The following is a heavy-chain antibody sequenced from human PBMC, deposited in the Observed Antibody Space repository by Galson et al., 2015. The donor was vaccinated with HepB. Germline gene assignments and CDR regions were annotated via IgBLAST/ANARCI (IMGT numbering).Heavy chain of an antibody. CDR2: INPSAGTT. Sequence: SCKASGYTFTSYYMHWVRQAPGQGLEWMGVINPSAGTTSYAQKFQGRVTMTRDTSTSTVYMELSSLRSEDTAVYFCARDLVRIDYWGQGTLVTVSS. D-gene: IGHD2-8*02. CDR1: GYTFTSYY. J-gene: IGHJ4*02. CDR3: ARDLVRIDY. V-gene: IGHV1-46*01.